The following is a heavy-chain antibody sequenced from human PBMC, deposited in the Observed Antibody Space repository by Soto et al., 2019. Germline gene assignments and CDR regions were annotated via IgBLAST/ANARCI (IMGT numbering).Heavy chain of an antibody. J-gene: IGHJ4*02. CDR1: GFTFSDHY. D-gene: IGHD1-26*01. CDR2: IRNKVNSYST. V-gene: IGHV3-72*01. Sequence: GGSLRLSCATSGFTFSDHYIDWVRQAPGKGLEWVGRIRNKVNSYSTEYAASVKGRFTISRDDSKSSLYLQMNSLKSEDSAVYLCASSGSYRPFDYWGQGALVTVSS. CDR3: ASSGSYRPFDY.